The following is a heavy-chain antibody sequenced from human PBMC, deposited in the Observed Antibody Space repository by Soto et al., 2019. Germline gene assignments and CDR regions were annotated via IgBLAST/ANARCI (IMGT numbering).Heavy chain of an antibody. V-gene: IGHV3-23*01. J-gene: IGHJ4*02. CDR3: AKGRGGSRSLTPRVDF. D-gene: IGHD3-10*01. CDR2: ISGGGDTT. CDR1: GFTFNNYA. Sequence: EVQLLESGGGLVQPGGSLRLSCAASGFTFNNYAMTWVRQAPGKGLEWVSAISGGGDTTSYADSVKGRFTVSRDGSKNPMYLKMRSLRDEDTAIYYCAKGRGGSRSLTPRVDFWGQGTLVTVSS.